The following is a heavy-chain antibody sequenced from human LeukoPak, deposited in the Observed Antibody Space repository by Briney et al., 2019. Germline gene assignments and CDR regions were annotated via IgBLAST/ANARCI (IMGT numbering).Heavy chain of an antibody. V-gene: IGHV3-7*01. CDR3: ARRDGSSSRRSPIDY. J-gene: IGHJ4*02. Sequence: GGSLRLSCTASGFTFSDYWMTWVRQAPGKGPEWVANIKQDGSQRYYVDSVRGRFTISRDNAKNSLFLQMNGLRAEDTAVYYCARRDGSSSRRSPIDYWGQGTLVTVSS. CDR1: GFTFSDYW. D-gene: IGHD6-6*01. CDR2: IKQDGSQR.